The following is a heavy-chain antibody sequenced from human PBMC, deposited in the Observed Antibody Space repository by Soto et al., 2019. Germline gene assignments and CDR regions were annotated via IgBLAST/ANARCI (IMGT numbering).Heavy chain of an antibody. CDR3: ARASRRGRGVTLYGMDV. J-gene: IGHJ6*02. V-gene: IGHV4-30-4*01. D-gene: IGHD3-10*01. CDR1: GGSISSGDYY. Sequence: SETLSLTCTVSGGSISSGDYYWSWIRQPPGKGLEWIGYIYYSGSTYYNPSLKSRVTISVDTSKNQFSLKLSSVTAADTAAYYCARASRRGRGVTLYGMDVWGQGTTVTVSS. CDR2: IYYSGST.